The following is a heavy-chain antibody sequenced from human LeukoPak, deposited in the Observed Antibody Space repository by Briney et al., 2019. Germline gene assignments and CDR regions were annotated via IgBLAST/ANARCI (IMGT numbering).Heavy chain of an antibody. CDR1: AFTFSDYE. J-gene: IGHJ2*01. D-gene: IGHD2-15*01. CDR3: AKETPVVVVRWYFDL. V-gene: IGHV3-7*01. CDR2: IKQDGSVK. Sequence: GGSLRLSCAASAFTFSDYEMNWVRQAPGKGLEWVANIKQDGSVKYYVDSVKGRFTISRDNAKNSLYLQMNSLRAEDTAVYYCAKETPVVVVRWYFDLWGRGTLVTVSS.